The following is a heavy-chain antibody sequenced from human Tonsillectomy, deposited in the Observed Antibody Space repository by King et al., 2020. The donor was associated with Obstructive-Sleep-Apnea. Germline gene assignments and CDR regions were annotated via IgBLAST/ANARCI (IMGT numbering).Heavy chain of an antibody. CDR1: GGPVSRGSFY. V-gene: IGHV4-61*01. D-gene: IGHD3-9*01. CDR3: ARDRPNYDIVTGRERYGMDV. Sequence: QLQESGPGLVKPSETLSLTCTVSGGPVSRGSFYWSWIRQPPGKGLGWSGYIYYSGSTNYNPSLRSRVPISVDTSKNQFSLKLSAGTAADTAVYYCARDRPNYDIVTGRERYGMDVWGQGTTVTVSS. CDR2: IYYSGST. J-gene: IGHJ6*02.